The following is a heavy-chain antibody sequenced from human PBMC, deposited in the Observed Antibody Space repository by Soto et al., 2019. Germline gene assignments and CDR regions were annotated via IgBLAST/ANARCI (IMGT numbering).Heavy chain of an antibody. V-gene: IGHV4-59*08. CDR2: INYDGYS. CDR3: ARHGFGPLHGLVDV. J-gene: IGHJ6*02. CDR1: GGSITNYY. Sequence: QVQLQESGPGLVKPSETLSLTCTVSGGSITNYYCSWFRQPPGKGLEWIGYINYDGYSAYNLSLKRRSPLAMVGAKAQFSLILEAVTATDTAVYLFARHGFGPLHGLVDVWGPGTTVIVSS. D-gene: IGHD3-10*01.